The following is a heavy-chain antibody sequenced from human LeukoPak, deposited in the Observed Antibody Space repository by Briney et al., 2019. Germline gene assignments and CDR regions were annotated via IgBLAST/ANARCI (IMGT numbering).Heavy chain of an antibody. CDR2: ISGSGGST. D-gene: IGHD3-22*01. J-gene: IGHJ4*02. V-gene: IGHV3-23*01. CDR1: GFTFSSYA. Sequence: PGGSLILSCAASGFTFSSYAMSWVRQAPGKGLEWVSAISGSGGSTYYADSVKGRFTISRDNSKNTLYLQMNSLRAEDTAVYYCARSLHYYDSSGYYFDYWGQGTLVTVSS. CDR3: ARSLHYYDSSGYYFDY.